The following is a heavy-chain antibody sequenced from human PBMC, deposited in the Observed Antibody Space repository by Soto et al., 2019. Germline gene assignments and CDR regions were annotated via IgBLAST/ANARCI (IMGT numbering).Heavy chain of an antibody. CDR2: IIPIFGTA. CDR1: GGTFSSYA. CDR3: ARGIVVVTANHDAFDI. D-gene: IGHD2-21*02. V-gene: IGHV1-69*13. Sequence: ASVKVSCKASGGTFSSYAISWVRQAPGQGLEWMGGIIPIFGTANYARKFQGRVTITADESTSTAYMELSSLRSEDTAVYYCARGIVVVTANHDAFDIWGQGTMVTVSS. J-gene: IGHJ3*02.